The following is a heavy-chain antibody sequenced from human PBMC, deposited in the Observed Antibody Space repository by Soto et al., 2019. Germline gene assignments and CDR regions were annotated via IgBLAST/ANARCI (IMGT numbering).Heavy chain of an antibody. V-gene: IGHV3-30-3*01. CDR1: GFTFSSYA. CDR2: ISYDGSNK. Sequence: QVQLVESGGGVVQPGRSLRLSCAASGFTFSSYAMHWVRQAPGKGLEWVAVISYDGSNKYYADSVKGRFTISRDNSKNTWYLQMNSLRAEDTAVYYCARDITRFGELLYYWGQGTLVTVSS. CDR3: ARDITRFGELLYY. D-gene: IGHD3-10*01. J-gene: IGHJ4*02.